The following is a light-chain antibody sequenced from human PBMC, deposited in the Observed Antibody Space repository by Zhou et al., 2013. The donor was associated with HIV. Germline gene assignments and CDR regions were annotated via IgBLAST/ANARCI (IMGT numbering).Light chain of an antibody. CDR2: KVS. J-gene: IGKJ2*01. Sequence: VVMTQSPLSLSVPLGQPASMSCASSQSLLYYDGNTYLNWYHQRPGQSPRRLMFKVSHRDSGVPERFSAGGSGSNFTLEIAGVESEDVGTYFCMQGSQRPPTFGQGTKLEIK. V-gene: IGKV2-30*01. CDR3: MQGSQRPPT. CDR1: QSLLYYDGNTY.